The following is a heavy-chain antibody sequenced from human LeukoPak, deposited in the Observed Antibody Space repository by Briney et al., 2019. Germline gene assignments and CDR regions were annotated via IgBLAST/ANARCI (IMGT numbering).Heavy chain of an antibody. CDR1: GFTFSSYA. Sequence: GGSLRLSCEVSGFTFSSYAMSWVRQAPGKGLEWVSAISGSGGSTYYADSVKGRFTISRDNSKNTLYLQMNSLRAEDTAVYYCAKAPDITMIVVVKYWGQGTLVTVSS. J-gene: IGHJ4*02. V-gene: IGHV3-23*01. CDR2: ISGSGGST. D-gene: IGHD3-22*01. CDR3: AKAPDITMIVVVKY.